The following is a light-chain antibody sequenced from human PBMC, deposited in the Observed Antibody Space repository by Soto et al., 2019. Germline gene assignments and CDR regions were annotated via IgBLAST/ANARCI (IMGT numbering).Light chain of an antibody. CDR2: WAS. CDR1: QSVLYSSNNKNY. J-gene: IGKJ1*01. Sequence: DIVMTQSPDSLAVSLGERATINCKSSQSVLYSSNNKNYLAWYQQKPGQPPKLLIYWASTRESGVPDRFSGSGSGTDFTLTISSLQAEDVEAYYCQQYYSTPRTFGQGTKVDI. CDR3: QQYYSTPRT. V-gene: IGKV4-1*01.